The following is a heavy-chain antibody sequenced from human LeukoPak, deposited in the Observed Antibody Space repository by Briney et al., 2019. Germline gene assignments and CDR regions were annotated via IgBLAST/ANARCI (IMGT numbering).Heavy chain of an antibody. V-gene: IGHV4-4*02. D-gene: IGHD2-21*02. CDR2: IYHSGST. J-gene: IGHJ5*02. Sequence: SSGTLSLTCAVSGGSISSSNWWSWVRQPPGKGLEWIGEIYHSGSTNYNPSLKSRVTISVDKSKNQFSLKLSSVTAADTAVYYCARYTDCSGSDCYTNWFGPWGQGTLVTVSS. CDR3: ARYTDCSGSDCYTNWFGP. CDR1: GGSISSSNW.